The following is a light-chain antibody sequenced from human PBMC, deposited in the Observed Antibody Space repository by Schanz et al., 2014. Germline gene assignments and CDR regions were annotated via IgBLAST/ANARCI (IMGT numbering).Light chain of an antibody. CDR2: DVS. CDR1: SSDVGAYNY. CDR3: CSYAGLSSWV. Sequence: QSALTQPASVSGSPGQSITISCTGTSSDVGAYNYVSWYQQHPGKAPKLMIYDVSNRLSGVSNRFSGSKSGNTASLTISGLQAEDEADYYCCSYAGLSSWVFGGGTKLTVL. V-gene: IGLV2-14*01. J-gene: IGLJ3*02.